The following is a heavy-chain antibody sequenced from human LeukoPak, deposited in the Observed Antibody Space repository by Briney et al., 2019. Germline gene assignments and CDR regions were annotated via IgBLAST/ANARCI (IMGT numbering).Heavy chain of an antibody. V-gene: IGHV3-30-3*01. Sequence: GGSLRLSCAASGFTFSSYAVHWVRQAPGKGLEWVAVISYDGSNKYYADSVKGRFTISRDNSKNTLYLQMNSLRAEDTAVYYCARVQGDYPGYHYGMDVWGQGTTVTVSS. CDR2: ISYDGSNK. D-gene: IGHD4-17*01. CDR1: GFTFSSYA. J-gene: IGHJ6*02. CDR3: ARVQGDYPGYHYGMDV.